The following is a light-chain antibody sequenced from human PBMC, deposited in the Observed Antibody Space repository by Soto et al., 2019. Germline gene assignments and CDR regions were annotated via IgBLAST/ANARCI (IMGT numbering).Light chain of an antibody. J-gene: IGLJ3*02. CDR1: SSNIGADFG. CDR3: QSYDRSLSGWV. CDR2: VNT. Sequence: QSVLTQPPSVSGAPGQTSTISCTGSSSNIGADFGVHWYQQLPGAAPKLVIFVNTNRPSGVPDRFSGSKSGTAASLAITGLQDEDEADYYCQSYDRSLSGWVFGTGTKLTVL. V-gene: IGLV1-40*01.